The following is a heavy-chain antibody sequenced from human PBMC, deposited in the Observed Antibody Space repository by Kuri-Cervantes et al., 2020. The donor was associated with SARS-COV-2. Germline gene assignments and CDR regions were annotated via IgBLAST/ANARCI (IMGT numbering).Heavy chain of an antibody. D-gene: IGHD3-22*01. CDR1: GYSFTSYW. V-gene: IGHV5-51*01. CDR3: AMSLYLHGSGYYYDAFDI. J-gene: IGHJ3*02. Sequence: KVSCKGSGYSFTSYWIGWVRQMPGKGLEWMGIIYPGDSDTRYSPSFQGQDTISADKSISTAYLQWSSLKASDTAMYYCAMSLYLHGSGYYYDAFDIWGQGTMVTVSS. CDR2: IYPGDSDT.